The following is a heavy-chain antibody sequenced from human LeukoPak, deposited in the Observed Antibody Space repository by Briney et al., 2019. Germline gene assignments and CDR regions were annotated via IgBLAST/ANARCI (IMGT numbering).Heavy chain of an antibody. J-gene: IGHJ4*02. CDR3: ARDGYNGALDY. D-gene: IGHD5-24*01. CDR2: IIPIFGTA. CDR1: GGTFSSYA. V-gene: IGHV1-69*13. Sequence: ASVTVSCKASGGTFSSYAISWVRQAPGQGLEWMGGIIPIFGTANYAQKFQGRVTITADESTSTAYMELSSLRSEDTAVYYCARDGYNGALDYWGQGTLVTVSS.